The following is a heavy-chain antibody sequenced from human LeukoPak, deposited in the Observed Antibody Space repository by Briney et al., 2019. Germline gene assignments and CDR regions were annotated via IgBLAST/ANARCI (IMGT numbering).Heavy chain of an antibody. J-gene: IGHJ4*02. CDR3: ARSAGTVATPGGVDY. V-gene: IGHV5-51*01. D-gene: IGHD4-23*01. CDR1: GYSFTSYW. CDR2: IYPGDSDT. Sequence: GESLKISCKGSGYSFTSYWIGWVRQMPGKGLEWMGIIYPGDSDTRYSPSFQGQVTISADKSISTAYLQWSSLKASDTAMYYCARSAGTVATPGGVDYWGQGTLVTVSS.